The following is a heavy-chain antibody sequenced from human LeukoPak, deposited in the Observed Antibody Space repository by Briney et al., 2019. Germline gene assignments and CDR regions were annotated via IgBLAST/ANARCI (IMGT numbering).Heavy chain of an antibody. CDR3: ARSTFGAGSKPYYFDY. CDR2: IYYSGST. D-gene: IGHD3-10*01. Sequence: SETLSLTCTVSGGPISSSRYYCGWIRRPRGKGVEWIVSIYYSGSTYYNPSLKSRVTISVDTSKNQFSLKLSSVTAADTAVYYCARSTFGAGSKPYYFDYWGQGTLVTVSS. CDR1: GGPISSSRYY. J-gene: IGHJ4*02. V-gene: IGHV4-39*07.